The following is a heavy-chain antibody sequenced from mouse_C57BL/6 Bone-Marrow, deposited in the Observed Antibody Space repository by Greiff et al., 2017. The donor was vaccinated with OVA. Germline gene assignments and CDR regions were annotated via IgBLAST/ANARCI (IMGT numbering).Heavy chain of an antibody. J-gene: IGHJ2*01. CDR2: IYPGDGDT. CDR1: GYAFSSSW. Sequence: QVHVKQSGPELVKPGASVKISSKASGYAFSSSWMNWVKQRPGKGLEWIGRIYPGDGDTNYNGKFKGKATLTADKSYRTAHMQLSILTSEDSAVYFCARLGCDYFDYWGQGTTLTVSS. V-gene: IGHV1-82*01. D-gene: IGHD3-3*01. CDR3: ARLGCDYFDY.